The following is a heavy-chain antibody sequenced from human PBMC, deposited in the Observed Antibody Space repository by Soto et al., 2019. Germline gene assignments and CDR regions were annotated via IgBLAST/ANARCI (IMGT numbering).Heavy chain of an antibody. CDR3: AREGYYYDSSGYGPYYYYGMDV. CDR2: IYYSGST. V-gene: IGHV4-39*02. CDR1: GGSISSSSYY. Sequence: SETLSLTCTVSGGSISSSSYYWGWIRQPPGKGLEWIGSIYYSGSTYYNPSLKSRVTISVDTSKNQFSLKLSSVTAADTAVYYCAREGYYYDSSGYGPYYYYGMDVWGQGTTVTVSS. D-gene: IGHD3-22*01. J-gene: IGHJ6*02.